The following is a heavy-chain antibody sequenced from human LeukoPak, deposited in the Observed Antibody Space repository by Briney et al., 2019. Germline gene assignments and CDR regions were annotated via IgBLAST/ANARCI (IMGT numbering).Heavy chain of an antibody. V-gene: IGHV4-31*03. Sequence: SQTLSLTCTVSGGSISSGGYYWSWIRQHPGKGLEWIGYIYYSGSTYYNPSLKSRVTISVDTSKNRFSLKLSSVTAADTAVYYCARAPTSRLYSYGYSFDYWGQGTLVTVSS. J-gene: IGHJ4*02. CDR2: IYYSGST. CDR1: GGSISSGGYY. D-gene: IGHD5-18*01. CDR3: ARAPTSRLYSYGYSFDY.